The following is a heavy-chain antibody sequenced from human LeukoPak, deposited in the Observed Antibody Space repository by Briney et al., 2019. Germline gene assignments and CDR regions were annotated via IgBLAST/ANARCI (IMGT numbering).Heavy chain of an antibody. Sequence: GGSLRLSCAASGFTFSSYGMHWVRQAPGKGLEWVAVIWYGRSNKYYADSVKGRFTISRDNSKNTLYLQMNGLRAEDTAVYYCAKDVRENYYDSSGPSHGLDYWGQGTLVTVSS. CDR2: IWYGRSNK. V-gene: IGHV3-30*02. J-gene: IGHJ4*02. CDR1: GFTFSSYG. D-gene: IGHD3-22*01. CDR3: AKDVRENYYDSSGPSHGLDY.